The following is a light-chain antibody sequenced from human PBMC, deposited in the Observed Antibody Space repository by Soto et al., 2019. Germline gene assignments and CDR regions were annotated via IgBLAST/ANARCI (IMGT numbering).Light chain of an antibody. CDR1: QGISIW. J-gene: IGKJ4*01. CDR2: AAS. V-gene: IGKV1-12*01. Sequence: DIQMTQSPSSVSASVGDRVTITCRASQGISIWLAWYQQKPGKAPKLLIYAASSLQSGVPSRFSGIGSGTDFTLTSNLQPADDFATYCCQHDDCFPRTFGGGTKVDIK. CDR3: QHDDCFPRT.